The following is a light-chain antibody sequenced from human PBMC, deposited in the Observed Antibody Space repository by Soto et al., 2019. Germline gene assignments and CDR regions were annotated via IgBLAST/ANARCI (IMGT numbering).Light chain of an antibody. CDR2: GAS. CDR3: QQYNNWPIT. V-gene: IGKV3-15*01. CDR1: QSVRSN. J-gene: IGKJ5*01. Sequence: EIVMTQSPATLSVSPGDRAPLSCRANQSVRSNLAWYQQRPGQAPRLLIYGASTRAAGVPARFSGSGSGTEFTLTISSLQSEDFAVYYCQQYNNWPITFGQGTRLEIK.